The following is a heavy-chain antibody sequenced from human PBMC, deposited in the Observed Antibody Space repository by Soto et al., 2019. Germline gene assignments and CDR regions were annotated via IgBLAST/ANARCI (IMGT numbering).Heavy chain of an antibody. Sequence: EVQLVESGGGLVQPGRSLRLSCAASGFTFDDFAMHWVRQAPGKGLEWVSGISWNGATMGYGDSVSGRFTISRDNTKNSLYLQMNSLKPEDTAVYYCAKLRVLEWEVQESDYWGQGTLVSVSS. CDR3: AKLRVLEWEVQESDY. CDR2: ISWNGATM. V-gene: IGHV3-9*01. D-gene: IGHD3-3*01. J-gene: IGHJ4*02. CDR1: GFTFDDFA.